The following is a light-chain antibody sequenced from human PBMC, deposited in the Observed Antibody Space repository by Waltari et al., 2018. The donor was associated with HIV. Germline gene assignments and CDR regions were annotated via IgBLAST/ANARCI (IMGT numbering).Light chain of an antibody. CDR1: SLGDKY. CDR2: QDI. J-gene: IGLJ2*01. V-gene: IGLV3-1*01. Sequence: SYELPQPPSVSVSPGQTASITCSGDSLGDKYACWYQQKPGQSPVLVIYQDIKRPSGIPERFSGSNSGNTATLTVSGTQPMDEADYYCQAWDRSNVVFGGGTKLTVL. CDR3: QAWDRSNVV.